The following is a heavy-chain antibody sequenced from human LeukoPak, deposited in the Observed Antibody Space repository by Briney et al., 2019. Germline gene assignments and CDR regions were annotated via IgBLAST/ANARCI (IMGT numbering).Heavy chain of an antibody. Sequence: KSSETLSLTCTVSGYSISSGYYWGWIRQPPGKGLEWIGSIYHSGSTYYNPSLKSRVTISVDTSKNQFSLKLSSVTAADTAVYYCARDRGDYGDYVVEDPDSNWFDPWGQGTLVTVSS. J-gene: IGHJ5*02. V-gene: IGHV4-38-2*02. CDR3: ARDRGDYGDYVVEDPDSNWFDP. CDR1: GYSISSGYY. CDR2: IYHSGST. D-gene: IGHD4-17*01.